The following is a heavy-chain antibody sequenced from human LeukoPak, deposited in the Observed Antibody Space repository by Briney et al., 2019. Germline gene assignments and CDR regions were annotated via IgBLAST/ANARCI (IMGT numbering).Heavy chain of an antibody. D-gene: IGHD5-12*01. Sequence: ASVKVSCKASGYTFTSYGISWVRQAPGQGLEWMGWISAYNGNTNYAQKLQGRVTMTTDTSTSTAYMELRSLRSDNTAVYYCARDLRGYSGYDLDYWGQGTLVTVSS. J-gene: IGHJ4*02. CDR1: GYTFTSYG. CDR2: ISAYNGNT. V-gene: IGHV1-18*01. CDR3: ARDLRGYSGYDLDY.